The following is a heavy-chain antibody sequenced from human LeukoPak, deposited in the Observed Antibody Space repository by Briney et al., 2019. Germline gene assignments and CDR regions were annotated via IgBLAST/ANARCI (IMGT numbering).Heavy chain of an antibody. V-gene: IGHV3-23*01. D-gene: IGHD6-19*01. CDR2: ISGSGGVT. CDR1: GFTFSSCA. J-gene: IGHJ4*02. Sequence: GGSLRLSCTASGFTFSSCAMNWVRLAPGKGLEWVSTISGSGGVTYYADSVKGRFTMSRDNSKNTLYLQINSLRAEDTAVYYCAKDGSYSSGWYYFDYWGQGTLVTVSS. CDR3: AKDGSYSSGWYYFDY.